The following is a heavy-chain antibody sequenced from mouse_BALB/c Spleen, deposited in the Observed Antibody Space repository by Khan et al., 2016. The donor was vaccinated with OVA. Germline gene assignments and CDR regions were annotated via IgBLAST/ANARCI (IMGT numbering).Heavy chain of an antibody. J-gene: IGHJ4*01. D-gene: IGHD1-2*01. Sequence: EVQLVESGPGLVKPSQSLSLTCTVTGYSITSDYAWNWIRQSPGNKLEWMGYISYSGSTSYNPSLKSRISITRDTSKNQFFLQLNSVTTEDTDTYDCARGHYYGYGALDYWGQGTSVTVSS. CDR2: ISYSGST. CDR3: ARGHYYGYGALDY. CDR1: GYSITSDYA. V-gene: IGHV3-2*02.